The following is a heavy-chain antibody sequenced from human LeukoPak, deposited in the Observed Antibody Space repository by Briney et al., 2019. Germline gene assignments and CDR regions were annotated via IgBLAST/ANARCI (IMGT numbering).Heavy chain of an antibody. J-gene: IGHJ5*02. CDR1: GFTFSSYS. D-gene: IGHD3-10*01. CDR2: ISSSSSYI. V-gene: IGHV3-21*01. CDR3: ARPLLYYYGSETYFWFDP. Sequence: GGSLRLSCAASGFTFSSYSMNWVRQAPGKGLEWVSSISSSSSYIYYADSVKGRFTISRDNAKNSLYLQMNSLRAEDTAVYYCARPLLYYYGSETYFWFDPWGQGTLVTVSS.